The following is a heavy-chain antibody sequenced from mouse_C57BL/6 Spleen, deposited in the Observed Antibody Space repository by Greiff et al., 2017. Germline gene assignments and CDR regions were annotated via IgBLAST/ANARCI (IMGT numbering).Heavy chain of an antibody. D-gene: IGHD2-4*01. CDR3: SREGLRRWYWYFDV. CDR2: IYPGSGST. V-gene: IGHV1-55*01. Sequence: QVQLQQPGAELVKPGASVKMSCKASGYTFTSYWITWVKQRPGQGLEWIGDIYPGSGSTNYNEKFKSKATLTVDTSTSTAYMRLSSLTSEDADVYYCSREGLRRWYWYFDVWGTGTTVTVSS. J-gene: IGHJ1*03. CDR1: GYTFTSYW.